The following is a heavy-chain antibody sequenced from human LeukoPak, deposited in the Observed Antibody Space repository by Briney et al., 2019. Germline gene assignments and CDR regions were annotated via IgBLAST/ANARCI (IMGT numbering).Heavy chain of an antibody. CDR3: ARISSGWTFDY. D-gene: IGHD6-19*01. V-gene: IGHV4-34*01. J-gene: IGHJ4*02. CDR2: INHSGST. Sequence: SETLSLTCAVYGGSLSGYYWTWIRQPPGKGLEWIGEINHSGSTNYNPSLKSRVTISVDTSKNQFSLKLSSVTAADTAVYYCARISSGWTFDYWGQGTLVAVSS. CDR1: GGSLSGYY.